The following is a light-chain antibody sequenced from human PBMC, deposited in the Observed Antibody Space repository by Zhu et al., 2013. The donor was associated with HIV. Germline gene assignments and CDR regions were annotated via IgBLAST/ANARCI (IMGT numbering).Light chain of an antibody. CDR1: LGISNY. Sequence: DIQMTQSPSSLSASVGDRVTITCRASLGISNYLAWYQHKPGKVPKLLIYAASTLQSGVPSRFSGSRSGTDFTLTISSLQPEDVATYYCQQYNSAPWTFGQGTKVEIK. J-gene: IGKJ1*01. CDR2: AAS. V-gene: IGKV1-27*01. CDR3: QQYNSAPWT.